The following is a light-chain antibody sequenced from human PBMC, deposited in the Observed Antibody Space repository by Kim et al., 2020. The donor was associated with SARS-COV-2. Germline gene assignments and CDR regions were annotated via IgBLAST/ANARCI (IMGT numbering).Light chain of an antibody. V-gene: IGKV1-39*01. CDR3: QQSYSTPFT. Sequence: DIQMTQSPSSLYASVGDRVTITCRASKSISSYLNWYQQKPGKAPKLLIYAASSLQSGVPSRFSGSGSETDFTLTISSLQPEEFATYYCQQSYSTPFTFGGGTKVDIK. J-gene: IGKJ4*01. CDR2: AAS. CDR1: KSISSY.